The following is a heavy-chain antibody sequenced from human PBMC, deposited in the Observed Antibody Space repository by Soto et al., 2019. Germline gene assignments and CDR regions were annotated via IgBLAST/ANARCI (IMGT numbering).Heavy chain of an antibody. Sequence: SGPTLVNPTQTLTLTCTFSGFSLSTSGMRVSWIRQPPGKALEWLARIDWDDDKFYSTSLKTRLTISKDTSKNQVVLTMTNMDPVDTATYYCARALYYYDSSGYYSFDAFDIWGQGTMVTVSS. J-gene: IGHJ3*02. CDR2: IDWDDDK. V-gene: IGHV2-70*04. CDR1: GFSLSTSGMR. D-gene: IGHD3-22*01. CDR3: ARALYYYDSSGYYSFDAFDI.